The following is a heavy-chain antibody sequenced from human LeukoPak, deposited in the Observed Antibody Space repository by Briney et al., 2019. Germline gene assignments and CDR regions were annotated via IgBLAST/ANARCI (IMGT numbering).Heavy chain of an antibody. J-gene: IGHJ6*02. CDR2: INPNSGGT. Sequence: ASVKVSCKASGYIFTDYYMHWVRQAPGQGLEWMGWINPNSGGTNYAQKFQGRVTMTRDTSISTAYMELSRLRSDDTAVYYCAGAYSSSWYPPNYYYYGMDVWGQGTTVTVSS. D-gene: IGHD6-13*01. CDR3: AGAYSSSWYPPNYYYYGMDV. V-gene: IGHV1-2*02. CDR1: GYIFTDYY.